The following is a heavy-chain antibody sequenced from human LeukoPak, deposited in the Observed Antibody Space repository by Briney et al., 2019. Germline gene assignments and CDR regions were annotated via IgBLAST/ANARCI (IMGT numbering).Heavy chain of an antibody. CDR2: INHSGST. CDR3: ASLIVAD. V-gene: IGHV4-34*01. J-gene: IGHJ4*02. D-gene: IGHD3-22*01. CDR1: GGSFSGYY. Sequence: PSETLSLTCAVYGGSFSGYYWSWIRQPPGKGLEWIGEINHSGSTNYNPSLKSRVTISVDTSKNQLSLRLSSVTAADTAVYYCASLIVADWGQGTLVTVCS.